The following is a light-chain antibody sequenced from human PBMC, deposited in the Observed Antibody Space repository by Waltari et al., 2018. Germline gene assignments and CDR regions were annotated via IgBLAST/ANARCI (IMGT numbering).Light chain of an antibody. V-gene: IGKV3-15*01. J-gene: IGKJ1*01. CDR2: GAS. CDR1: QSVSSN. CDR3: QHYNNFWT. Sequence: IVMTQSPATLSVSPGERATLSCRASQSVSSNLAWYQQKPGQAPRLLIYGASTRATGISARFSGSGSGTEFTLTISSLQSEDFAVYYCQHYNNFWTFGQGTKVEIK.